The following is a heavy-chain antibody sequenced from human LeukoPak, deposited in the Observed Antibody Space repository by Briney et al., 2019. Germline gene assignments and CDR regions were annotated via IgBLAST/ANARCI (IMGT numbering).Heavy chain of an antibody. CDR1: GFTFSSYW. CDR2: INTDGSST. Sequence: GRSLRLSCAASGFTFSSYWMHWVRQAPGKGLVWVSRINTDGSSTNYADSVKGRFTISRDNAKNTLYLQMNSLRAEDTAVYYCTRGLQGIDYWGQGTLVTVSS. CDR3: TRGLQGIDY. V-gene: IGHV3-74*01. J-gene: IGHJ4*02. D-gene: IGHD4-11*01.